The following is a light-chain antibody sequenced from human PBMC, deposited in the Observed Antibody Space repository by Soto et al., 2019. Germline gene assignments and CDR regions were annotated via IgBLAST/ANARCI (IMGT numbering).Light chain of an antibody. CDR3: SSYAASNKLGV. CDR2: KVS. J-gene: IGLJ2*01. Sequence: QSALTQPPSASGSPGQSVTISCIGTSSDVGGYNYVSWYQQNPGKAPKLMIYKVSKRPSGVPDRFSGSKSGNTACLTVSGIQAEDEADYYCSSYAASNKLGVFGGGAQLTVL. V-gene: IGLV2-8*01. CDR1: SSDVGGYNY.